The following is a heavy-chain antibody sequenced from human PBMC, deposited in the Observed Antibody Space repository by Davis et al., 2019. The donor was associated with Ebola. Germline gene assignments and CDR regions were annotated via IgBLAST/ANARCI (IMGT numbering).Heavy chain of an antibody. CDR1: GGSISSSSYY. V-gene: IGHV4-39*01. CDR3: ARLRGGSGRHHPDY. Sequence: SETLSLTCTVSGGSISSSSYYWGWLRQPPGKGLEWIGSIYYSGSTYYNPSLKSRVTISVDTSKNQFSLKLSSVTAADTAVYYCARLRGGSGRHHPDYWGQGTLVTVSS. J-gene: IGHJ4*02. D-gene: IGHD3-10*01. CDR2: IYYSGST.